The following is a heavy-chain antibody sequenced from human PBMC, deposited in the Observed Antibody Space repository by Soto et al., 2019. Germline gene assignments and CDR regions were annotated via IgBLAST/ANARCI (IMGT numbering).Heavy chain of an antibody. J-gene: IGHJ6*02. CDR3: ARYLGWELSYYYYGMDV. V-gene: IGHV3-11*06. D-gene: IGHD1-26*01. CDR2: ISSSSSYT. CDR1: GFTFSDYY. Sequence: GVSLSLSSAASGFTFSDYYMSWIRQAPGWGLEWVSYISSSSSYTNYADSVKGRFTIYRDNANNSLYLQMNSLRAEDTAVYYCARYLGWELSYYYYGMDVWGQGTTVTVSS.